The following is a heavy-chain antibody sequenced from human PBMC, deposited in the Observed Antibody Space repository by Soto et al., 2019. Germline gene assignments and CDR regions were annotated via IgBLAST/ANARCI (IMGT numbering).Heavy chain of an antibody. D-gene: IGHD3-3*01. V-gene: IGHV4-39*01. Sequence: SETRSVTCTVSDGCISSSRHYWGWNRQPPGKGLEWIGSIYYSGRTYYNPSLKSRVTISVDTFKSQFSLRLSSVTAADTAVYFCARLLRFLEWVGDFDYWGQGALVTVSS. CDR1: DGCISSSRHY. CDR2: IYYSGRT. J-gene: IGHJ4*02. CDR3: ARLLRFLEWVGDFDY.